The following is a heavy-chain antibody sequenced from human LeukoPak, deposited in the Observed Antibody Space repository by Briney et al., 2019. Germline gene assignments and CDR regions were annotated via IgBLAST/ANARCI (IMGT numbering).Heavy chain of an antibody. Sequence: PSETLSLTCTVSGGSISSYYWSWIRQSPGKGLEWIGYIYYSGSTNYNPSLKSRVTISVATSKNQFSLKLSSVTAADTAVYYCARDDFWSGYFDYWGQGTLVTVSS. J-gene: IGHJ4*02. CDR2: IYYSGST. D-gene: IGHD3-3*01. CDR3: ARDDFWSGYFDY. CDR1: GGSISSYY. V-gene: IGHV4-59*01.